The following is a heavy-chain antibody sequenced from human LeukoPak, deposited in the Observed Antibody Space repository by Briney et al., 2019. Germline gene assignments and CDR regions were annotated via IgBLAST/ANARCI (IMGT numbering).Heavy chain of an antibody. Sequence: GASVKVSCKASGYSFTSYGISWVRQAPGQGLEWMGRIIPILGIANYAQKFQGRVTITADKPTSTAYMELSSLRSEDTAVYYCARLEMATIYNWFDPWGQGTLVTVSS. CDR3: ARLEMATIYNWFDP. D-gene: IGHD5-24*01. V-gene: IGHV1-69*04. CDR1: GYSFTSYG. CDR2: IIPILGIA. J-gene: IGHJ5*02.